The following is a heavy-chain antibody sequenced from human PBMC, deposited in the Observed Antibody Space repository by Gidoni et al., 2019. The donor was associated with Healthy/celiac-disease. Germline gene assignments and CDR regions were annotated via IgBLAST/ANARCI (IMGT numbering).Heavy chain of an antibody. Sequence: EVQLLESGGGLVQPGGSLRLSCAASGFTFSSYAMSWVRQAPGKGLEWVSAISGSGGSTYYADSVKGRFTISRDNSKNTLYLQMNSLRAEDTAVYYCACETFITMIVVVNPNFDYWGQGTLVTVSS. D-gene: IGHD3-22*01. CDR3: ACETFITMIVVVNPNFDY. CDR2: ISGSGGST. CDR1: GFTFSSYA. V-gene: IGHV3-23*01. J-gene: IGHJ4*02.